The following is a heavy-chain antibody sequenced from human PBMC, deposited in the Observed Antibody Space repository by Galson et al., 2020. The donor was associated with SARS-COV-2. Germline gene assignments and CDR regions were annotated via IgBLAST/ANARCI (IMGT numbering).Heavy chain of an antibody. D-gene: IGHD2-15*01. J-gene: IGHJ3*02. CDR1: GFTFSSYE. Sequence: GGSLRLSCAGSGFTFSSYEMNWVRQAPGKGLEWVSYISSSGTNIYYADSVKGRFTISRDNAKNSLYLQMTSLRAEDTAVYYCVSPYLAAASFFGAFDIWGLGTMVTVSS. CDR3: VSPYLAAASFFGAFDI. V-gene: IGHV3-48*03. CDR2: ISSSGTNI.